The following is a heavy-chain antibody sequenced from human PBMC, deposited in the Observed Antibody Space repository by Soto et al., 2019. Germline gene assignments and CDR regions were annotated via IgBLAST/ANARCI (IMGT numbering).Heavy chain of an antibody. V-gene: IGHV6-1*01. CDR1: GDSVSSKSAG. D-gene: IGHD2-21*01. CDR2: TYYRSKWYY. Sequence: SQTLSLTRAITGDSVSSKSAGWSGVRQSTSRGLEWLGRTYYRSKWYYEYAVSVRGRITINPDTSKNQYSLQLNSVTSEDTAVYFCARGEQYCGSIFDYWGQGTLVTVSS. CDR3: ARGEQYCGSIFDY. J-gene: IGHJ4*01.